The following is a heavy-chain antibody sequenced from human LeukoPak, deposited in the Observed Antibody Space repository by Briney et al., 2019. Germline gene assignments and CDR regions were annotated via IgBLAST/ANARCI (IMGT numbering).Heavy chain of an antibody. D-gene: IGHD3-22*01. CDR2: ITGSGAYT. Sequence: GGSLRLSCAASGLTFRNYAMSWVRQAPGKGLEWVSAITGSGAYTNYADSVKGRFTISRDNSKNTIYLQMNSLRAEDTAIYYCAKRSPTSSGYFDFWGRGTLATVSS. V-gene: IGHV3-23*01. CDR3: AKRSPTSSGYFDF. J-gene: IGHJ4*02. CDR1: GLTFRNYA.